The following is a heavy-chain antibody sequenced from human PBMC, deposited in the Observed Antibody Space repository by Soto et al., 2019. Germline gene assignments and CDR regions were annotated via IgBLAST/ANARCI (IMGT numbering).Heavy chain of an antibody. V-gene: IGHV1-18*01. J-gene: IGHJ4*02. CDR3: ARDMTRAKYYDFWSGYYPFFDY. Sequence: ASVKVSCKASGYTFTSYGISWVRQAPGQGLEWMGWISAYNGNTNYAQKLQGRVTMTTDTSTSTAYMELRSLRSDDTAVYYCARDMTRAKYYDFWSGYYPFFDYWGRGTLVTGS. CDR2: ISAYNGNT. D-gene: IGHD3-3*01. CDR1: GYTFTSYG.